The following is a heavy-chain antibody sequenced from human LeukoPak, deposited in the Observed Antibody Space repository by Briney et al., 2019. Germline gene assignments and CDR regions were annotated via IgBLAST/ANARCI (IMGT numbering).Heavy chain of an antibody. V-gene: IGHV3-30*04. J-gene: IGHJ5*02. CDR3: AREDYYDSSGAFWALDP. D-gene: IGHD3-22*01. CDR1: GFTFSSYA. Sequence: PGGSLRISCAASGFTFSSYAMHWVRQAPGKGLEWVAVISYDGSNKYYADSVKGRFTISRDNSKNTLYLQMNSLRAEDTAVYYCAREDYYDSSGAFWALDPWGQGTLVTVSS. CDR2: ISYDGSNK.